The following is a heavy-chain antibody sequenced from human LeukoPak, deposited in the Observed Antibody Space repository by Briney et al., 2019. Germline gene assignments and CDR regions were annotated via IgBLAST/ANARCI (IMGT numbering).Heavy chain of an antibody. D-gene: IGHD1-1*01. CDR1: GYTFTSYG. CDR2: ISAYNGNT. J-gene: IGHJ4*02. Sequence: ASVKVSCKASGYTFTSYGISWVRQAPGQGLEWMGWISAYNGNTNYAQKLQGRVTMTTDTSTGTAYMELRSLRSDDTAVYYCARVEVRQNYFDYWGQGTLVTVSS. CDR3: ARVEVRQNYFDY. V-gene: IGHV1-18*01.